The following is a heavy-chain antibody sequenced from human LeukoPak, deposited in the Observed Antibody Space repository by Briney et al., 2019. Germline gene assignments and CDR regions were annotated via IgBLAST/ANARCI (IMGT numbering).Heavy chain of an antibody. Sequence: SETLSLTCTVSGGSISSYYWSWIRQPPGKGLEWIGYIYHSGSTNYNPSLKSRVTISVDTSKNQFSLKLSSVTAADTAVYYCARTTLYYYYMDVWGKGTTVTISS. J-gene: IGHJ6*03. V-gene: IGHV4-59*01. D-gene: IGHD1-1*01. CDR2: IYHSGST. CDR3: ARTTLYYYYMDV. CDR1: GGSISSYY.